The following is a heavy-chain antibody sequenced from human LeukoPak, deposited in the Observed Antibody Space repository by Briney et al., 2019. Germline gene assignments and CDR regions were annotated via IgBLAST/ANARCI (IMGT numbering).Heavy chain of an antibody. CDR2: IYYSGST. CDR3: ARDGRQQLSYYYYYYMDV. CDR1: GGSISSSSYY. Sequence: PSETLSLTCTVSGGSISSSSYYWAWIRQPPGKGLEWIGSIYYSGSTYYNPSLKSRVTISVDTSKNQFSLKLSSVTAADTAVYYCARDGRQQLSYYYYYYMDVWGKGTTVTVSS. J-gene: IGHJ6*03. V-gene: IGHV4-39*07. D-gene: IGHD6-13*01.